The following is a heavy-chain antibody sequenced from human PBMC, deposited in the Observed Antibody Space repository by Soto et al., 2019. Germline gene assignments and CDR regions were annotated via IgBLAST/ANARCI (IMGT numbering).Heavy chain of an antibody. CDR1: GGSISSGNW. V-gene: IGHV4-4*02. Sequence: QVQLQESGPGLVKPSGTLSLTCAVSGGSISSGNWWSWVRQPPGKGLEWIGEIYQSGNVNYNPSLKSSVTISVDKSKNLFSLKLSSVTAADTAVYYCARDGYCTSISCYAGWFDPWGQGTLVTVSS. J-gene: IGHJ5*02. CDR2: IYQSGNV. D-gene: IGHD2-2*03. CDR3: ARDGYCTSISCYAGWFDP.